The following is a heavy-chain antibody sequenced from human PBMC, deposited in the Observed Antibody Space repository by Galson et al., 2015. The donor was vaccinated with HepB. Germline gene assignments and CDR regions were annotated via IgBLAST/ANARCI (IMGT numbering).Heavy chain of an antibody. D-gene: IGHD5-12*01. V-gene: IGHV1-2*04. J-gene: IGHJ6*02. CDR3: ARDIVASPYYYYGMDV. CDR2: INPNSGGT. Sequence: SVKVSCKASGYTFTGYYMHWVRQAPGQGLEWMGWINPNSGGTNYAQKFQGWVTMTRDTSISTAYMELSRLRSDDTAVYYCARDIVASPYYYYGMDVWGQGTTVTVSS. CDR1: GYTFTGYY.